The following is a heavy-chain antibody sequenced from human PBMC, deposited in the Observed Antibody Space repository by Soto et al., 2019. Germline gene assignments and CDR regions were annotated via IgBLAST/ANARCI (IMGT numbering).Heavy chain of an antibody. D-gene: IGHD2-15*01. CDR2: IYWDDDK. CDR1: GFSLSSSGVG. Sequence: QITLKESGPTLVKPTQTLTLTCTFSGFSLSSSGVGVGWIRQPPGKALEWPTFIYWDDDKRYSPSLKSRLTIAQHTSKSQVVLTLAVLYSVNTATCYCARLVVAGSTYYFASWGQGTLLTVSS. V-gene: IGHV2-5*02. CDR3: ARLVVAGSTYYFAS. J-gene: IGHJ4*02.